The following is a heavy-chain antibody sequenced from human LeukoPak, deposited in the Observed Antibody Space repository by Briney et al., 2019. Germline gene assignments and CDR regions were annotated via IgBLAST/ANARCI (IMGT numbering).Heavy chain of an antibody. CDR2: IYTSGST. D-gene: IGHD6-13*01. Sequence: SETLSLTYTVSGGSISSYYWSWIRQPAGKGLEWIGRIYTSGSTNYNPSLTSRVTISVDTSKNQFSLKLSSVTSADTAVYYCARETTYSSSSGYYMDVWGKGTTVTVSS. J-gene: IGHJ6*03. CDR1: GGSISSYY. V-gene: IGHV4-4*07. CDR3: ARETTYSSSSGYYMDV.